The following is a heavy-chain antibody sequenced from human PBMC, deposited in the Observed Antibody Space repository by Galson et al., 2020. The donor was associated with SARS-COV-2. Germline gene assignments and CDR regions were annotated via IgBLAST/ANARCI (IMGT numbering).Heavy chain of an antibody. CDR1: GYTLTELS. D-gene: IGHD6-19*01. CDR2: FDPEDGET. J-gene: IGHJ5*02. V-gene: IGHV1-24*01. Sequence: ASVKVSCKVSGYTLTELSMHWVRQAPGNGLEWMGGFDPEDGETIYAQKFQGRVTMTEDTSTDTAYMELSSLRSEDTAVYYCATGPPVAVAGWFDPWGQGTLVTVSS. CDR3: ATGPPVAVAGWFDP.